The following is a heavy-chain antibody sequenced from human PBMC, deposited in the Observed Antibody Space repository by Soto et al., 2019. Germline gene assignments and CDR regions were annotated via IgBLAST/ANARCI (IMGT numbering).Heavy chain of an antibody. V-gene: IGHV3-15*07. CDR1: GFTVNTAW. CDR3: TTGPGYSSAFYHPDY. CDR2: IKSEIDGGTT. Sequence: EVQLVESGGILVKPGGSLRLSCTVSGFTVNTAWMNWVRQAPGKGLEWVGRIKSEIDGGTTDCIASVSDRFSISRDDSQNTLYLQMNSLKIEDTAMYYCTTGPGYSSAFYHPDYWGQGTLVTVSS. J-gene: IGHJ4*02. D-gene: IGHD3-22*01.